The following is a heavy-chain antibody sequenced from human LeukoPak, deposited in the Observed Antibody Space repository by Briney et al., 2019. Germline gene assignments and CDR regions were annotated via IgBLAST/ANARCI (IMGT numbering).Heavy chain of an antibody. CDR1: GFTFGSYA. CDR3: AKRGHSSSSGAPDFDY. D-gene: IGHD6-6*01. V-gene: IGHV3-23*01. Sequence: GGSLRLSCSASGFTFGSYAMSWVRQAPGKGLEWVSTISSSAGNTYYADSVKGRFTISRDNSKNTLYVQMNSLRAEDTAVYYCAKRGHSSSSGAPDFDYWGQGTLVTLSS. J-gene: IGHJ4*02. CDR2: ISSSAGNT.